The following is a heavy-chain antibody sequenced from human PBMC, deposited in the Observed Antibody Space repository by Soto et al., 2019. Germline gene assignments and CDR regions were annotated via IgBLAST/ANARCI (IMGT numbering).Heavy chain of an antibody. Sequence: QVQLVQSGAEVKKPGSSVKVSCKASGGTFSSYGISWVRQPPGQGLEWVGGIIPIFGTTKNAQRFQDRVTLTADDSTGTASLALPSATFEHTAVSYCARDPLGPRGSKYHPHAMAVWGPGPTVTVSS. CDR3: ARDPLGPRGSKYHPHAMAV. J-gene: IGHJ6*02. CDR2: IIPIFGTT. V-gene: IGHV1-69*12. D-gene: IGHD2-2*01. CDR1: GGTFSSYG.